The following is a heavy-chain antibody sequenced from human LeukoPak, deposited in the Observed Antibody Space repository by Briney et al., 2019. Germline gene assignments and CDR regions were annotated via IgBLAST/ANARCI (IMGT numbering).Heavy chain of an antibody. CDR1: GGTFSSYA. CDR2: IIPIFGTA. J-gene: IGHJ4*02. CDR3: ARDEYYYASGISAGIDY. D-gene: IGHD3-10*01. V-gene: IGHV1-69*06. Sequence: ASVKVSCKASGGTFSSYAISWVRQAPGQGLEWMGGIIPIFGTANYAQKFQGRVTITADKSTSTAYMELSSLRSDDTAVYHCARDEYYYASGISAGIDYWGQGTLVTVSS.